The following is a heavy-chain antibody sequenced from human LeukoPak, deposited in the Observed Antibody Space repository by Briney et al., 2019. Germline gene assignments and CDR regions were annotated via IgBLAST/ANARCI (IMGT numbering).Heavy chain of an antibody. CDR3: ARDVVVYSSRSFDI. CDR2: IYYSGST. Sequence: SQTLSLTCTVSGGSISSGGYYWSWLRQHPGKGLEWIVYIYYSGSTYYNPSLKSRVTISVDTSKNQFSLKLSSVTAADTAVYYCARDVVVYSSRSFDIWGQGTMVSVSS. V-gene: IGHV4-31*03. CDR1: GGSISSGGYY. D-gene: IGHD2-8*02. J-gene: IGHJ3*02.